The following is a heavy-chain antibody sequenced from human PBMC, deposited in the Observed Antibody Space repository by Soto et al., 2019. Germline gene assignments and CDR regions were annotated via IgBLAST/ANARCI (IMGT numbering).Heavy chain of an antibody. V-gene: IGHV1-69*01. CDR2: IIPIFGTA. J-gene: IGHJ4*02. CDR3: ARGRGYYYDSSGYSRPFDY. D-gene: IGHD3-22*01. Sequence: QVQLVQSGAEVKKPGSSVNVSCTASGGTFSSYAISWVRQAPGQGLEWMGGIIPIFGTANYAQKFQGRVTITADESTSTAYMELSSLRSEDTAVYYCARGRGYYYDSSGYSRPFDYWGQGTLVTVSS. CDR1: GGTFSSYA.